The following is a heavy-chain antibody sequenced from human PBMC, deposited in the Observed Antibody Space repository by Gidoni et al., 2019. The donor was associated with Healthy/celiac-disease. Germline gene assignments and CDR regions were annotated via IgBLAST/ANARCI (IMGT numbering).Heavy chain of an antibody. CDR1: GFTFRSYS. CDR3: ARDRTHDYIWGSYYYFDY. CDR2: ISSSSSYI. V-gene: IGHV3-21*01. D-gene: IGHD3-16*01. J-gene: IGHJ4*02. Sequence: VQLVESGGVLVKPGGSLSLYCAASGFTFRSYSMNWVRQAPGKGLEWVSSISSSSSYIYYADSVKGRFTISRDNAKNSLYLKMNSLRAEDTAVYYCARDRTHDYIWGSYYYFDYWGQGTLVTVSS.